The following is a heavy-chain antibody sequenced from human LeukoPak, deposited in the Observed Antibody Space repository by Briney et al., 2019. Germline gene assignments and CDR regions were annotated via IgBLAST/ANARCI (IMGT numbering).Heavy chain of an antibody. CDR2: IYTSGST. V-gene: IGHV4-4*07. J-gene: IGHJ4*02. D-gene: IGHD3-10*02. CDR3: ARHVSTSESENFDY. CDR1: GGSISSYY. Sequence: SETLSLTCSVSGGSISSYYWSWIRQPAGKGLEWIGRIYTSGSTNYNPSLKSRVTMSVDTSKNQFSLKLSSVTAADTAVYYCARHVSTSESENFDYWGQGTLVTVSS.